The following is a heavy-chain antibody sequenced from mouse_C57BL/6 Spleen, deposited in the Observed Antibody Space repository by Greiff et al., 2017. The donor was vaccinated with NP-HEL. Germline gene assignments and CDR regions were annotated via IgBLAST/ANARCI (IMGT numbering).Heavy chain of an antibody. CDR3: ARLGSSYWYFDV. D-gene: IGHD1-1*01. CDR2: ISNLAYSI. Sequence: EVKLMESGGGLVQPGGSLKLSCAASGFTFSDYGMAWVRQAPRKGPEWVAFISNLAYSIYYADTVTGRFTISRENAKNTLYLEMSSLRSEDTAMYYCARLGSSYWYFDVWGTGTTVTVSS. J-gene: IGHJ1*03. V-gene: IGHV5-15*01. CDR1: GFTFSDYG.